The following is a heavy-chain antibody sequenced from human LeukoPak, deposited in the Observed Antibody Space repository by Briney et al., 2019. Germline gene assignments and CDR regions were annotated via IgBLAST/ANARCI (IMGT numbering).Heavy chain of an antibody. V-gene: IGHV3-23*01. CDR3: AKDPPQGYSSSWYWLYFDL. CDR2: ISDSVGST. Sequence: PGGSLRLSCAASGFTFSGYAMSWVRQAPGKGLEWVSAISDSVGSTYYADSVKGRFTISRDNSKNTLYLQMNSLRAEDTAVYYCAKDPPQGYSSSWYWLYFDLWGRGTLVSVSS. D-gene: IGHD6-13*01. J-gene: IGHJ2*01. CDR1: GFTFSGYA.